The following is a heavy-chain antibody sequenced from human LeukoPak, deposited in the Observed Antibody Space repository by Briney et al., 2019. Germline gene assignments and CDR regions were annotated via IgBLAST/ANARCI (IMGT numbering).Heavy chain of an antibody. Sequence: GSPKLFCAGSGFTFSCLLISWVRQAPGKGPEWVANIKQDGSEKYYVDSVKGRFTISRDNAKNSLYLQMNSLRAEDTAVYYCARDRVFPNWFDPWGQGTLVTVSS. CDR3: ARDRVFPNWFDP. V-gene: IGHV3-7*03. D-gene: IGHD2-21*01. J-gene: IGHJ5*02. CDR2: IKQDGSEK. CDR1: GFTFSCLL.